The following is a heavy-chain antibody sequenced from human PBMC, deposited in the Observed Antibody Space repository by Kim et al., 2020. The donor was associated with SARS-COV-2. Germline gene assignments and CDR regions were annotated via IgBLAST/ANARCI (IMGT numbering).Heavy chain of an antibody. Sequence: GGSLRLSCAASGFTFSSYAMSWVRQAPGKGLEWVSAISGSGGSTYYADSVKGRFTISRDNSKNTLYLQMNSLRAEDTAVYYCAKVPTNKYQLLSRSRDYGMDVWGQGTTVTVSS. D-gene: IGHD2-2*01. CDR2: ISGSGGST. J-gene: IGHJ6*02. CDR3: AKVPTNKYQLLSRSRDYGMDV. V-gene: IGHV3-23*01. CDR1: GFTFSSYA.